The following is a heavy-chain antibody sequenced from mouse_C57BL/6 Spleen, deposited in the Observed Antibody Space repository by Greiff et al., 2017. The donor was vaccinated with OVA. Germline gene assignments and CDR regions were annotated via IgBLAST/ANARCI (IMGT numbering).Heavy chain of an antibody. CDR1: GFTFSDYY. CDR2: INYDGSST. V-gene: IGHV5-16*01. CDR3: ARADVFDY. Sequence: DVKLVESEGGLVQPGSSMKLSCTASGFTFSDYYMAWVRQVPEKGLEWVANINYDGSSTYYLDSLKSRFIISRDNAKNILYLQMSSLKSEDTATYYCARADVFDYWGQGTTLTVSS. D-gene: IGHD2-3*01. J-gene: IGHJ2*01.